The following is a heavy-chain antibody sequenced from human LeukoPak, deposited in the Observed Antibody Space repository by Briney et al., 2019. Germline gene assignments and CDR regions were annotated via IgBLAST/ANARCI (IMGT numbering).Heavy chain of an antibody. D-gene: IGHD3-22*01. J-gene: IGHJ4*02. CDR1: GFIFGDYS. Sequence: GRSLRLSCAASGFIFGDYSMSWVRQTPGKGLEWVGFIRSKTYGGTAEYAASVKGRFTITRDDSKGIAYLQMSSLKTEDTAVYYCTKPLTRMVVVPFDYWGQGARVTVSS. V-gene: IGHV3-49*04. CDR2: IRSKTYGGTA. CDR3: TKPLTRMVVVPFDY.